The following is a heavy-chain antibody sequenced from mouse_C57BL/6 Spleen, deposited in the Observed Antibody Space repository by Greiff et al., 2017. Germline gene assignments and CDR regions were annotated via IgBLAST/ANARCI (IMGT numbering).Heavy chain of an antibody. Sequence: VQLQQPGAELVKPGASVKLSCKASGYTFTSYWMQWVKQRPGQGLEWIGEIDPSDSYTNYNQKFKGKATLTVDTSSSTAYMQLSSLTSEDSAVYYCARWDTTYAMDYWGQGTSVTVSS. D-gene: IGHD1-1*01. CDR2: IDPSDSYT. CDR1: GYTFTSYW. CDR3: ARWDTTYAMDY. V-gene: IGHV1-50*01. J-gene: IGHJ4*01.